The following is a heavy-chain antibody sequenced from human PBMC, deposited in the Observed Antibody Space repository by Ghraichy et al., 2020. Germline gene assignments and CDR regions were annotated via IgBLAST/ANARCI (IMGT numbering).Heavy chain of an antibody. CDR1: GFTFSSYE. CDR3: ARRVDDSSGPIGY. CDR2: ISSSGSTI. V-gene: IGHV3-48*03. J-gene: IGHJ4*02. Sequence: GGSLRLSCAASGFTFSSYEMNWVRQAPGKGLEWVSYISSSGSTIYYADSVKGRFTISRDNAKNSLYLQMNSLRAEDTAVYYCARRVDDSSGPIGYWGQGTLVTVSS. D-gene: IGHD3-22*01.